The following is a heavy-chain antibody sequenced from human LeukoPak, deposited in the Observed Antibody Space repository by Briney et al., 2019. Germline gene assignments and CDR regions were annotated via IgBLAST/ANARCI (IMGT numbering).Heavy chain of an antibody. D-gene: IGHD3-22*01. J-gene: IGHJ4*02. Sequence: SETLSLTCTVSGGSISSYYWTWIRQPPGKGLEWIGYIYYSGNTNHNPSLKNRVTISVDTSKNQFSLKLSSVTAADTAVYYCASSDSSGYYDNWGQGTLVTVSS. CDR3: ASSDSSGYYDN. CDR2: IYYSGNT. V-gene: IGHV4-59*01. CDR1: GGSISSYY.